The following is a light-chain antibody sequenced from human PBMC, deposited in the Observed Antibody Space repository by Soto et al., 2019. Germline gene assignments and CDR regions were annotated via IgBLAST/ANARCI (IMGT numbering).Light chain of an antibody. V-gene: IGKV3-15*01. J-gene: IGKJ1*01. Sequence: IVLTQSPVTLSVSPGERATLSCRAGQSVYSSLAWYQQKPGQAPRLLIYGASTRATGIPARFSGSGVGTEFTITISREEPEDFAVYYCQQYIEWPRTFGQGTKVEV. CDR1: QSVYSS. CDR3: QQYIEWPRT. CDR2: GAS.